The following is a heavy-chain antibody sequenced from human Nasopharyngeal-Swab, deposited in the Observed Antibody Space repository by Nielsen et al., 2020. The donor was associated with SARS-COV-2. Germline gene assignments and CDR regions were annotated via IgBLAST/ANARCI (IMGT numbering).Heavy chain of an antibody. D-gene: IGHD4-17*01. J-gene: IGHJ2*01. V-gene: IGHV4-31*03. CDR2: IYYSGST. CDR3: ARGTAYGDYWYFDL. CDR1: GGSISSGVYY. Sequence: SETLSLTCTVSGGSISSGVYYWSWILQHPGKGLEWIWYIYYSGSTYYNPSLKSRVTISVDTSKNQFSLKLSSVTAADTAVYYCARGTAYGDYWYFDLWGRGTLVTVSS.